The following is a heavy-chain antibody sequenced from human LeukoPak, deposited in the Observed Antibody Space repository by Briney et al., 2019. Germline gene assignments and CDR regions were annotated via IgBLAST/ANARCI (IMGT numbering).Heavy chain of an antibody. V-gene: IGHV4-4*07. J-gene: IGHJ6*02. CDR2: IYTSGST. CDR1: GGSIIGYY. CDR3: ARGPQRGPYYYYGMDV. Sequence: SETLSLTCTVSGGSIIGYYWTWIRQPAGKGLEWIGHIYTSGSTNYNPSLKSRVTISVDTSKNQFSLKLSSVTAADTAVYYCARGPQRGPYYYYGMDVWGQGTTVTVSS.